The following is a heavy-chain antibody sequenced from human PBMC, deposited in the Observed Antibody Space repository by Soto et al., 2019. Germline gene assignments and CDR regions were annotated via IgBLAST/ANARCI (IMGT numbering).Heavy chain of an antibody. D-gene: IGHD2-15*01. V-gene: IGHV4-34*01. CDR2: INHSGST. CDR3: ARTFPILCFMDV. CDR1: DGYFIGYY. Sequence: SQPLALTCAVYDGYFIGYYWSRIRQPPGKGLEWIGEINHSGSTNYNPSLKSRVTISVDTSKNQFSLKLSSVTAADTAVYYCARTFPILCFMDVWGQGTTVTV. J-gene: IGHJ6*02.